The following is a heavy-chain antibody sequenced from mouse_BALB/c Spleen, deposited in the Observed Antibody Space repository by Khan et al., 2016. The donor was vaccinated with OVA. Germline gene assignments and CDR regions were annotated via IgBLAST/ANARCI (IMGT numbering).Heavy chain of an antibody. D-gene: IGHD2-14*01. CDR2: MIYSCHT. Sequence: EVKLLESGPSLVKPSQTLSLTCSVTGDSITSGYWNWIRKFPGNKLEYMGYMIYSCHTYYNPSLKSRISITRHSSKNQYYLHLNSVTTEDTATYYCARSTYRYAFVYWGQGTLVSVSA. CDR1: GDSITSGY. V-gene: IGHV3-8*02. CDR3: ARSTYRYAFVY. J-gene: IGHJ3*01.